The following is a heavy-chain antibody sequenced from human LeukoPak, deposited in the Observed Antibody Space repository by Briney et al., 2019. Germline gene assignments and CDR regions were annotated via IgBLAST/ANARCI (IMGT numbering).Heavy chain of an antibody. Sequence: PGGSLRLSCAASGFTFSSYGMHWVRQAPGKGLEWVAVISYDGSNKYYADSVKGRFTISRDNSKNTLYLQMNSLRAEDTAVYYCAKELPVATLGEYYFDYWGQGTLVTVSS. D-gene: IGHD3-10*02. CDR3: AKELPVATLGEYYFDY. CDR2: ISYDGSNK. V-gene: IGHV3-30*18. J-gene: IGHJ4*02. CDR1: GFTFSSYG.